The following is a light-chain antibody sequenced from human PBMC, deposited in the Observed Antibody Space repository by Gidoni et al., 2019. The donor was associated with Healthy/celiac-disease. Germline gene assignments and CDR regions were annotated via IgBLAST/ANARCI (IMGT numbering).Light chain of an antibody. CDR2: DAS. Sequence: AIQLTQSPSSLSASVGDRVTITCRASQGISSALAWYQQKPGKTPKLLIYDASSLESGVPSRFSGRGSGTDFTLPISSLQPEDFATYYCQQFNSYPRTFGPGTKVDI. J-gene: IGKJ3*01. CDR1: QGISSA. V-gene: IGKV1-13*02. CDR3: QQFNSYPRT.